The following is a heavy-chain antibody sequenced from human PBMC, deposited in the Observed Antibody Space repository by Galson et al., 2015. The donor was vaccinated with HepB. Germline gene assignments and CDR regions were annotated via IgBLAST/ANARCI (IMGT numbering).Heavy chain of an antibody. CDR2: INPNSGGT. V-gene: IGHV1-2*04. Sequence: SVKVSCKASGYTFTGYYMHWVRQAPGQGLEWMGWINPNSGGTNYAQKFQGWVTMTRDTSISTAYMELSRLRSDDTAVYYCARGVRGWYEVHVHYFDYWGQGTLVTVSS. CDR3: ARGVRGWYEVHVHYFDY. J-gene: IGHJ4*02. D-gene: IGHD6-19*01. CDR1: GYTFTGYY.